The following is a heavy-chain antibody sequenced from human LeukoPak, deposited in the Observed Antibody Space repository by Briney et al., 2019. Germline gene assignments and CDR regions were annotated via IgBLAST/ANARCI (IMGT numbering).Heavy chain of an antibody. V-gene: IGHV4-31*03. Sequence: SETLSLTCTVSGGSISSGGYYWSWIRQHPGKGLEWIGYIYYSGSTYYNPSLKSRVTISVDTSKNQFSLKLSSVTAADTAVYYCARVVVAALNWFDPWGQGTVVTVSS. CDR2: IYYSGST. J-gene: IGHJ5*01. CDR3: ARVVVAALNWFDP. CDR1: GGSISSGGYY. D-gene: IGHD2-15*01.